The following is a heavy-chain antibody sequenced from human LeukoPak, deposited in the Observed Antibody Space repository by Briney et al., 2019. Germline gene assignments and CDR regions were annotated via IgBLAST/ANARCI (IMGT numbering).Heavy chain of an antibody. J-gene: IGHJ4*02. Sequence: PSETLSLTCTVSGGSLSSYYWSWIRQPPGKGLEWIGYIYYSGSTNYNPSLKSRVTISVDTSKNQFSLKLSSVTAADTAVYYCARGSSRLIVGATNFDYWGQGTLVTVSS. V-gene: IGHV4-59*01. D-gene: IGHD1-26*01. CDR3: ARGSSRLIVGATNFDY. CDR2: IYYSGST. CDR1: GGSLSSYY.